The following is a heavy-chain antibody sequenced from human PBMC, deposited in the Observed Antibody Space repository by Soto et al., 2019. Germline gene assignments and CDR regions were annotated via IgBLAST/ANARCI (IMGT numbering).Heavy chain of an antibody. CDR1: GGSISSSNW. J-gene: IGHJ6*02. CDR3: ASVRGGYYYAMDV. Sequence: SETLSLTCAVSGGSISSSNWWSWVRQPPGKGLEWIGEIYHSGSTNYNPSLKSRVTISVDKSKNQFSLKLSSVTAAGTAVYYCASVRGGYYYAMDVWGQGTTVTVS. V-gene: IGHV4-4*02. CDR2: IYHSGST. D-gene: IGHD3-10*02.